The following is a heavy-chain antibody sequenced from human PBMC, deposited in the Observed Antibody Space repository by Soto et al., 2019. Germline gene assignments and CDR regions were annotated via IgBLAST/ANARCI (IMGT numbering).Heavy chain of an antibody. CDR1: GDSVSSNSAA. CDR3: ARDPYYDFWSGYSDAFXI. J-gene: IGHJ3*02. V-gene: IGHV6-1*01. D-gene: IGHD3-3*01. Sequence: PSQTLSLTCAISGDSVSSNSAAWNWIRQSPSRGLEWLGRTYYRSKWYNDYAVSVKSRITINPDTSKNQFSLQLNSVTPEDTAVYYCARDPYYDFWSGYSDAFXIWGQGTMVXVSS. CDR2: TYYRSKWYN.